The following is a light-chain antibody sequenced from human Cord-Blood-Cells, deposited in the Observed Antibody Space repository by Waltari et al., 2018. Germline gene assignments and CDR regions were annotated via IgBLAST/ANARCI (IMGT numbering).Light chain of an antibody. J-gene: IGKJ1*01. CDR1: QSISSW. CDR3: QQYNSYWT. Sequence: DIQMTESPSTLSASIGDRVTITCRASQSISSWLSWYQQKPGKAPKLLIDGASSLESGVPSRCSGSGSGTEFTLTISSLQPDDFATYYCQQYNSYWTFGQGTKVEIK. CDR2: GAS. V-gene: IGKV1-5*01.